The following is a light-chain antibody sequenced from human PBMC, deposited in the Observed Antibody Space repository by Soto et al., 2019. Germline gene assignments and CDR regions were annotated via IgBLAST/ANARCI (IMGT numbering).Light chain of an antibody. J-gene: IGLJ1*01. V-gene: IGLV2-14*01. CDR2: DVS. CDR1: SSDVGGYNY. Sequence: QSVLTQPASVSGSPGQSITTSCTGTSSDVGGYNYVSWYQQHPGKASKLMIYDVSNRPSGVSNRFSGSKSGNTASLTISGLQAEDEADYCCSSYTSSSTPVFGTGTKVTVL. CDR3: SSYTSSSTPV.